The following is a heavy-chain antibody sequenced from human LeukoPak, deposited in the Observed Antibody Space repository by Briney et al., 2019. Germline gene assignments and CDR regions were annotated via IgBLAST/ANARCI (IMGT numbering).Heavy chain of an antibody. CDR2: VKSDGSNP. Sequence: GGSLSLSCAPSRFSFGNYWMHWVRQAPGKGMVWVSCVKSDGSNPSYADSVKGRFTISRDNAENMLYLQMNTLGAEDTAVYYCARDIVSGSGSLDYWGQGTLVTVSS. CDR3: ARDIVSGSGSLDY. D-gene: IGHD3-10*01. V-gene: IGHV3-74*01. J-gene: IGHJ4*02. CDR1: RFSFGNYW.